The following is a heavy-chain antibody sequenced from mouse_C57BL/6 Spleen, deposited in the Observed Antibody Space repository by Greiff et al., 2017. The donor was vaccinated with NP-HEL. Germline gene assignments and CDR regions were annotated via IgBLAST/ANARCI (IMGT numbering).Heavy chain of an antibody. CDR2: IYPGDGDT. J-gene: IGHJ2*01. CDR3: ARGGDIYDGYYEDY. D-gene: IGHD2-3*01. Sequence: VQLQQSGAELVKPGASVKISCKASGYAFSSYWMNWVKQRPGKGLEWIGQIYPGDGDTNYNGKFKGKATLTADKSSSTAYMQLSSLTSEDAAVYFCARGGDIYDGYYEDYWGQSTTLTVSS. CDR1: GYAFSSYW. V-gene: IGHV1-80*01.